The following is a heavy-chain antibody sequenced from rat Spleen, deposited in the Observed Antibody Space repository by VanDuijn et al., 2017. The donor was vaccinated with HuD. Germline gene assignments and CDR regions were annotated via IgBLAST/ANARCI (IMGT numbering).Heavy chain of an antibody. CDR3: AKEGDGGYSSYPNWFAY. V-gene: IGHV5-29*01. CDR1: GFTFSNYG. D-gene: IGHD1-8*01. J-gene: IGHJ3*01. CDR2: IGYDDSST. Sequence: EVQLVESGGGLVQPGRSMKLSCSVSGFTFSNYGMAWVRQAPTKGLEWVATIGYDDSSTYYRDSVKGRFTISRDNAKNTLYLQMDSLRSEDKATYYCAKEGDGGYSSYPNWFAYWGQGTLVTVSS.